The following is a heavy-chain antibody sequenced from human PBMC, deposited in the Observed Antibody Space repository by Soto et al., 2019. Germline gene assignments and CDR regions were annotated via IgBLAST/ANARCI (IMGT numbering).Heavy chain of an antibody. CDR1: GVSISSSSYY. CDR2: IYYSGST. V-gene: IGHV4-39*07. CDR3: ARDGQPSPQPTPGWFDP. Sequence: SETLSLTCTVSGVSISSSSYYWGWIRQPPGKGLEWIGSIYYSGSTYYNPSLKSRVTISVDTSKNQFSLKLSSVTAADTAVYYCARDGQPSPQPTPGWFDPWGQGTLVTVSS. J-gene: IGHJ5*02. D-gene: IGHD6-13*01.